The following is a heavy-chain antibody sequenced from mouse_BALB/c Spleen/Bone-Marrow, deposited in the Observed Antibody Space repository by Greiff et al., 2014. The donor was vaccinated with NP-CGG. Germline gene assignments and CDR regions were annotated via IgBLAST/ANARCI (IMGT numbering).Heavy chain of an antibody. V-gene: IGHV14-4*02. Sequence: VQLQQPGAELVRSGASVKLSCTASGFNIKDYYMHWVKQRPEQGLEWIGWIDPENGDTEYAPKFQGKATMTADTSSNTAYLQLNSLTSEDTAVYYCNARGDYDFDYFDYWGQGTTLTVSS. CDR2: IDPENGDT. CDR3: NARGDYDFDYFDY. CDR1: GFNIKDYY. J-gene: IGHJ2*01. D-gene: IGHD2-4*01.